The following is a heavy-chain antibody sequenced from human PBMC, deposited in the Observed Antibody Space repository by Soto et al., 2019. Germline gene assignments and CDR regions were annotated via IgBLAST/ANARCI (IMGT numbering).Heavy chain of an antibody. CDR3: AKEAVASEQVPIPGDS. CDR1: GLTFRYYA. V-gene: IGHV3-23*01. Sequence: EVYLLESGGGLVQPGGSLRLSCTASGLTFRYYAMTWVRQAPGRGLECVSGISGSGSMKYYADSVKGHFTISRDNSKNMLFLQMDSLRDEDTAMYHSAKEAVASEQVPIPGDSWGHGTLVTVSS. J-gene: IGHJ5*01. D-gene: IGHD2-15*01. CDR2: ISGSGSMK.